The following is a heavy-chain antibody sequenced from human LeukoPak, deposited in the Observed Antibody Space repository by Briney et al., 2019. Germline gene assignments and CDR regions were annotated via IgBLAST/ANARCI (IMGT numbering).Heavy chain of an antibody. V-gene: IGHV3-13*01. Sequence: GGSLRLSCAASGFTFSNYDMHWVRQTRGGGLEWVSGIGTLADTFYPDSAKGRFTISRDNAKNSLYLQMNSLRADDTAVYYCVRDQTIDSRAGPSDPFDVWGQGTMVTVPS. CDR3: VRDQTIDSRAGPSDPFDV. CDR1: GFTFSNYD. D-gene: IGHD3-3*01. J-gene: IGHJ3*01. CDR2: IGTLADT.